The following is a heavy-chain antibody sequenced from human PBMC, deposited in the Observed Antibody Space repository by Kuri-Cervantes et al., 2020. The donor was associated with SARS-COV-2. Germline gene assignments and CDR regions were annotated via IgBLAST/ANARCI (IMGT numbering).Heavy chain of an antibody. CDR1: GFSFSSYA. CDR2: ISSNGGST. Sequence: GESLKISCSASGFSFSSYAMHWVRQPPGKGLEYVSAISSNGGSTYYADSVKGRFTISRDNSKNTLYLQMNSLRAEDTAVYYCARVLRGYSGYELFDYWGQGTLVTVSS. J-gene: IGHJ4*02. V-gene: IGHV3-64*04. CDR3: ARVLRGYSGYELFDY. D-gene: IGHD5-12*01.